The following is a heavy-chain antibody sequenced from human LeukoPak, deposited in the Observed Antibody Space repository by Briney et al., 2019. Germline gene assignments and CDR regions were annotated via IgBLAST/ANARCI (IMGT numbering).Heavy chain of an antibody. CDR2: ISGSGGST. CDR3: ARGMGSERNYYYYYMDV. D-gene: IGHD2-8*01. Sequence: GGSLRLSCAASGFTFSSYAMSWVRQAPGKGLEWVSAISGSGGSTYYADSVKGRFTISRDNSKNTLYLQMNSLRAEDTAVYYCARGMGSERNYYYYYMDVWGKGTTVTVSS. V-gene: IGHV3-23*01. J-gene: IGHJ6*03. CDR1: GFTFSSYA.